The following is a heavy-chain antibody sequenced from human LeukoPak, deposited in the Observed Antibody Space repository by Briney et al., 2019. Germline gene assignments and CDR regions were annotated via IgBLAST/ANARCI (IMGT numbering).Heavy chain of an antibody. Sequence: GGSLRLSCAASGFTFDDYAMHWVRQAPGKGLEWVSGISWNSGSIGYADSVKGRFTISRDNAKNSLYLQMNSLRAEDMALYYCAKGEGGRLSSQFDYWGQGTLVTVSS. CDR3: AKGEGGRLSSQFDY. CDR1: GFTFDDYA. CDR2: ISWNSGSI. D-gene: IGHD6-13*01. J-gene: IGHJ4*02. V-gene: IGHV3-9*03.